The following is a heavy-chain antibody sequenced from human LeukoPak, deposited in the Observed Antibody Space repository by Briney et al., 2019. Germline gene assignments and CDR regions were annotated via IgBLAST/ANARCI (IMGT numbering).Heavy chain of an antibody. CDR3: AKRGDYDILTGYPLDH. V-gene: IGHV3-23*01. CDR1: GFTFSSYA. D-gene: IGHD3-9*01. Sequence: GGSLRLSCAASGFTFSSYAMSWVRQAPGKGLEWVSAISGSGGSTYYADSVKGRFTISRDNSKNTLYLQMNSLRAEDTAVYYCAKRGDYDILTGYPLDHWGQGTLVTVSS. J-gene: IGHJ4*02. CDR2: ISGSGGST.